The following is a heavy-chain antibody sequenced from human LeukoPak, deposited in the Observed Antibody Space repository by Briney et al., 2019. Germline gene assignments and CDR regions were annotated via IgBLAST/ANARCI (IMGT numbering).Heavy chain of an antibody. CDR1: GDTISSSA. CDR3: ARELTLVRGVIRETDAFDI. V-gene: IGHV1-69*13. CDR2: TIPIFETA. J-gene: IGHJ3*02. Sequence: SVKVSCKASGDTISSSAINWMRQAPGQGLEWMGGTIPIFETANYAQKFQGRVTITADESTSTVYMELSSLRSDDTAVYYCARELTLVRGVIRETDAFDIWGQGTMVTVSS. D-gene: IGHD3-10*01.